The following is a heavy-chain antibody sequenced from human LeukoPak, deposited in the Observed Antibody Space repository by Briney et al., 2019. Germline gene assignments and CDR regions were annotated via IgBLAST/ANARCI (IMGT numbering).Heavy chain of an antibody. J-gene: IGHJ4*02. CDR1: GVIFSNFA. V-gene: IGHV1-69*04. Sequence: GASVKVSCKASGVIFSNFAFNWVRQAPGHGLEWMGRIIPILDLAHYTQKFQCRLTITADKSTSTSYMELTSLTAEDTAVYYCATPSRTEDGDYGVCWGQGTLVTVSS. CDR3: ATPSRTEDGDYGVC. CDR2: IIPILDLA. D-gene: IGHD4-17*01.